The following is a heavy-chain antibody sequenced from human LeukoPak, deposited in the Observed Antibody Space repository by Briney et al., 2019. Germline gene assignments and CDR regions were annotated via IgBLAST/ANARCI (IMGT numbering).Heavy chain of an antibody. V-gene: IGHV3-21*01. J-gene: IGHJ6*03. D-gene: IGHD4-17*01. CDR1: GFTFSSYS. CDR3: ARDEQTVTTRYYYMDV. Sequence: GGSLRLSCAASGFTFSSYSMNWVRQAPGKGLEWVSSISSSSSYIYYADSVKGRFTISRDNAKNSLYLQMNSLRAEDTAVYYCARDEQTVTTRYYYMDVWGEGTTVTVSS. CDR2: ISSSSSYI.